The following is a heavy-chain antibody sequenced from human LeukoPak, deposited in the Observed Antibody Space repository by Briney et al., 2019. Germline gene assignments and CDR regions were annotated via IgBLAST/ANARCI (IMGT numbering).Heavy chain of an antibody. CDR2: INHSGST. CDR3: ARDNGDYALDY. V-gene: IGHV4-34*01. CDR1: GGSFSGYY. Sequence: SETLSLTCAVYGGSFSGYYWSWIRQPPGKGLEWIGEINHSGSTNYNPSLKSRVTISVDRSKNQFSLKLSSVTAADTAVYYCARDNGDYALDYWGQGTLVTVSS. D-gene: IGHD4-17*01. J-gene: IGHJ4*02.